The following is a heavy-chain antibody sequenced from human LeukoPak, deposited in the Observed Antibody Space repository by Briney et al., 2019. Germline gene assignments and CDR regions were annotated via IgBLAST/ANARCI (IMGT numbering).Heavy chain of an antibody. CDR3: AKAVGYSYDLDAFDI. CDR2: ISGSGGST. J-gene: IGHJ3*02. D-gene: IGHD5-18*01. Sequence: GGSLRLSCAASGFTFSSYAMSWVRQAPGKGLEWVSAISGSGGSTYYADSVKGRFTISRDNSKNTLYLQMNSLGAEDTAVYYCAKAVGYSYDLDAFDIWGQGTMVTVSS. V-gene: IGHV3-23*01. CDR1: GFTFSSYA.